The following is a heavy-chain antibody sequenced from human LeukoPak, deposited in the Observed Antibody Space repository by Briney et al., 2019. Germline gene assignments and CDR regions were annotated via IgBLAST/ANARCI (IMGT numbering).Heavy chain of an antibody. V-gene: IGHV4-59*01. CDR2: IYYSGST. J-gene: IGHJ4*02. CDR3: ARYGSGSHDY. Sequence: SETLSLTCAVYGGSFSGYYWSWIRQPPGKGLEWIGYIYYSGSTNYNPSLKSRVTISVDTSKNQFSLKLSSVTAADTAVYYCARYGSGSHDYWGQGTLVTVSS. D-gene: IGHD3-10*01. CDR1: GGSFSGYY.